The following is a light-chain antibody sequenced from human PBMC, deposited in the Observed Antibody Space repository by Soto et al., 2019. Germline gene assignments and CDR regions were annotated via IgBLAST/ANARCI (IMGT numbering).Light chain of an antibody. Sequence: EIVMTQSPATLSVSPGERATLSCRASQSVSSNLAWYQQKPGQAPRLLIYVASTRATGIPARFSGSGSGTEFTLTISSLQSEDFAVYSCQHYNNWPPLTFGGGTNVEIK. J-gene: IGKJ4*01. CDR1: QSVSSN. V-gene: IGKV3-15*01. CDR2: VAS. CDR3: QHYNNWPPLT.